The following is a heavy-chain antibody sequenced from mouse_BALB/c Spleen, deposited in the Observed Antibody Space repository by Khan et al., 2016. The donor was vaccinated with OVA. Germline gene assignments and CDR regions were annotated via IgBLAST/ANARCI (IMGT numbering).Heavy chain of an antibody. D-gene: IGHD1-1*01. CDR1: GYTFTDYY. CDR3: GGGGCYGKSLFDY. J-gene: IGHJ2*01. V-gene: IGHV1-84*02. Sequence: VQLQESGPELVKPGASVKISCKASGYTFTDYYINWVKQKPGQGLEWIGWIYPGSGNTKYNERFKGMATLTVDTSSSTAYMQLSSLTSEDTADYFCGGGGCYGKSLFDYWGQGTTLTVSS. CDR2: IYPGSGNT.